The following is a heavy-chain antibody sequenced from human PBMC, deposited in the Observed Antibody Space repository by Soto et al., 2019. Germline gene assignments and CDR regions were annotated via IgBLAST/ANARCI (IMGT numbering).Heavy chain of an antibody. CDR3: ARDYANKHYYYSGMDV. J-gene: IGHJ6*02. V-gene: IGHV3-30-3*01. Sequence: GGSLRLSCAASGFTFSSYAMHWVRQAPGKGLEWVAVISYDGSNKYYADSVKGRFTISRDNSKNTLYLQMNSLRAEDTAVYYCARDYANKHYYYSGMDVWGQGTTVTVSS. CDR1: GFTFSSYA. D-gene: IGHD2-2*01. CDR2: ISYDGSNK.